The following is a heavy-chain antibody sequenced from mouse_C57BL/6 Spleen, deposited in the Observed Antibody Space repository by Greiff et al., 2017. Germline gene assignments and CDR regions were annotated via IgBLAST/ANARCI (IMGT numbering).Heavy chain of an antibody. CDR1: GYTFTSYW. D-gene: IGHD1-1*02. V-gene: IGHV1-53*01. Sequence: QVQLQQSGTELVKPGASVKLSCKASGYTFTSYWMHWVKQRPGQGLEWIGNINPSNGGTNYNEKFKSKATLTVDKSSSTAYMQLSRLTSEDSAVYYSAREGYYGEFDDWGQGTTLTVSS. CDR3: AREGYYGEFDD. CDR2: INPSNGGT. J-gene: IGHJ2*01.